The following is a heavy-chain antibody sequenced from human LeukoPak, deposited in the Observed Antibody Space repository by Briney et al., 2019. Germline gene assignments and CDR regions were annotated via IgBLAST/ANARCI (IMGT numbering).Heavy chain of an antibody. CDR3: LRSSAWSPFVP. CDR1: GGSLWCYL. CDR2: VYSSGST. V-gene: IGHV4-59*03. Sequence: SETLSLTCTVSGGSLWCYLWSWIRPPPGKGLDWIGYVYSSGSTCHNPPRKSRATVPIDPSKNQVSLGLGLVTAADPAVDFCLRSSAWSPFVPWGQGILVTVSS. D-gene: IGHD6-19*01. J-gene: IGHJ5*02.